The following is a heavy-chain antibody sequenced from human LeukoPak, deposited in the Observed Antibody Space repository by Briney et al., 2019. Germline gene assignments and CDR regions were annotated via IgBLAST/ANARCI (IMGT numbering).Heavy chain of an antibody. CDR3: TRYGGNSFSY. CDR1: GFTFGGSA. Sequence: GRSLRLSCTASGFTFGGSAMSWVRQAPGKGLEWVGFIRSKAYGGTTEYAASVKGRFTISRDDSKSIAYLQMNSLKTEDTAVYYCTRYGGNSFSYWGQGTLVTVSS. V-gene: IGHV3-49*04. J-gene: IGHJ4*02. D-gene: IGHD4-23*01. CDR2: IRSKAYGGTT.